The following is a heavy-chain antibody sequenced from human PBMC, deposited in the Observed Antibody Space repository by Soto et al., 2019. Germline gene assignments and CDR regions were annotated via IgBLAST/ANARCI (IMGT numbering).Heavy chain of an antibody. D-gene: IGHD3-22*01. Sequence: PSATRPVTCTGSAGSISPHSWNGIRQPAGKGLDRAGRIYTRGSTKYNPSLKSRVGMSGDTCRNPFSLKLSSVSAADTAVYYCARGLESRYYDSISDAFDIWGQGTMV. J-gene: IGHJ3*02. CDR3: ARGLESRYYDSISDAFDI. CDR1: AGSISPHS. V-gene: IGHV4-4*07. CDR2: IYTRGST.